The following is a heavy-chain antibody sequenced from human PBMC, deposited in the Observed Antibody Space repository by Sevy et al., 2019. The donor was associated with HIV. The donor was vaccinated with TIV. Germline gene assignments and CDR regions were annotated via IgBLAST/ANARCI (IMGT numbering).Heavy chain of an antibody. V-gene: IGHV1-2*06. D-gene: IGHD3-3*01. CDR1: GYSFTGYY. CDR2: INPISGAT. CDR3: VRAPRDFWTGGMDV. Sequence: ASVKVSCKASGYSFTGYYMHWVRQAPGQGLEWMGRINPISGATDDSQKFQGRVNMTRDTCISTAYMEVSRLRSDDTAVYYCVRAPRDFWTGGMDVWGQGTTVTVS. J-gene: IGHJ6*02.